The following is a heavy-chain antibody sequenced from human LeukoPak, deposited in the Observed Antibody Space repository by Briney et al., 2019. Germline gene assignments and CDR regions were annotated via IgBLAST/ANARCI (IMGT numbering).Heavy chain of an antibody. Sequence: PGGSLRLSCAISGFTVSNSYSSWVRQAPGKGLEWVSVIYSGGNTYYADSLRGRFTISRDNPKNTVYLQMNSLTVDDTAVYFCVRIAFSGFFAWGQGTLVTVSS. CDR1: GFTVSNSY. J-gene: IGHJ5*02. CDR2: IYSGGNT. V-gene: IGHV3-53*01. D-gene: IGHD3-22*01. CDR3: VRIAFSGFFA.